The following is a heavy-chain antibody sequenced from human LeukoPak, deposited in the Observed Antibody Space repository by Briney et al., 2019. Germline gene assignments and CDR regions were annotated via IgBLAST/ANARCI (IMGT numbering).Heavy chain of an antibody. V-gene: IGHV1-69*13. Sequence: ASVKVSCKASGGTFSSYAISWVRQAPGQGLEWMGGIIPIFGTANYAQKFQGRVTITADESTSTAYMELSSLRSEDTAVYYCARAGDIVVVPAAIPNWFDPWGQGTLVTVSS. CDR1: GGTFSSYA. J-gene: IGHJ5*02. D-gene: IGHD2-2*02. CDR2: IIPIFGTA. CDR3: ARAGDIVVVPAAIPNWFDP.